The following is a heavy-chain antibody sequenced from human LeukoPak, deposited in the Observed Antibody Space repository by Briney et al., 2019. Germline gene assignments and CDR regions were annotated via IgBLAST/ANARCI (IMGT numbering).Heavy chain of an antibody. CDR2: INPNSGGT. V-gene: IGHV1-2*02. CDR1: GGTFSSYT. J-gene: IGHJ4*02. D-gene: IGHD1-7*01. Sequence: ASVKVSCKASGGTFSSYTISWVRQAPGQGLEWMGWINPNSGGTNYAQKFQGRVTMTGDTSISTAYMELSRLRSDDTAVYYCARIDGSPELRGLFDYWGQGTLVTVSS. CDR3: ARIDGSPELRGLFDY.